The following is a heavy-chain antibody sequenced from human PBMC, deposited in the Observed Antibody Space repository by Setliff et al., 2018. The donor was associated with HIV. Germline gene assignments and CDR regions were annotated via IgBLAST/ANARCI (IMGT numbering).Heavy chain of an antibody. V-gene: IGHV1-69-2*01. CDR3: AALLNSELLDY. CDR2: VDPEDGET. J-gene: IGHJ4*02. D-gene: IGHD1-7*01. CDR1: GYSFTDYY. Sequence: RASVKVSCKASGYSFTDYYMHWVQQAPGKGLEWMGRVDPEDGETIYAEKFQGRVTLTAGTSTDTAYMELSSLRSEDTAMYYCAALLNSELLDYWGQGTLVTVSS.